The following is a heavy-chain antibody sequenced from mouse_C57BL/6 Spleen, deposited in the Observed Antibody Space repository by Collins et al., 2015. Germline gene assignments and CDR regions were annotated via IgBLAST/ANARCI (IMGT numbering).Heavy chain of an antibody. V-gene: IGHV1-18*01. D-gene: IGHD4-1*01. CDR1: GYTFTDYN. CDR2: INPNNGGT. CDR3: ARLTGTLYYAMDY. Sequence: EVQLQQSGPELVKPGASVKIPCKASGYTFTDYNMDWVKQSHGKSLEWIGDINPNNGGTIYNQKFKGKATLTVDKSSSTAYMELRSLTSEDTAVYYCARLTGTLYYAMDYWGQGTSVTVSS. J-gene: IGHJ4*01.